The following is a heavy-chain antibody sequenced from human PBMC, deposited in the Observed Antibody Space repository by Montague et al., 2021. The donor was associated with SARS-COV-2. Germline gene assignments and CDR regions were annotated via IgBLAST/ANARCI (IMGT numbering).Heavy chain of an antibody. Sequence: SLRLSCAASGFSFSSYEMNWVRQAPGKGLEWVSYISSSGSTIYYADSVKGRFTISRDNAKNSLYLQMNSLRAEDTAVYYCAKGAFSYGINIMDSWGQGTLVTVSS. J-gene: IGHJ4*02. V-gene: IGHV3-48*03. D-gene: IGHD2-21*01. CDR3: AKGAFSYGINIMDS. CDR2: ISSSGSTI. CDR1: GFSFSSYE.